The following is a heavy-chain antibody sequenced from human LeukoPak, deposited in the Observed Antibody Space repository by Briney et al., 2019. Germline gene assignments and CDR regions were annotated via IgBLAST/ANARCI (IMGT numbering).Heavy chain of an antibody. V-gene: IGHV1-69*05. CDR3: AREDHTNGWYSFDS. Sequence: ASVKVSCKASAGTFSRYAISWVRQAPGQGLEWMGRITLIFGTANYAQKFQGRATIITDESTSTAYMELSSLRSEDTAMYFCAREDHTNGWYSFDSWGQGTLVTVSS. CDR1: AGTFSRYA. CDR2: ITLIFGTA. D-gene: IGHD6-19*01. J-gene: IGHJ4*02.